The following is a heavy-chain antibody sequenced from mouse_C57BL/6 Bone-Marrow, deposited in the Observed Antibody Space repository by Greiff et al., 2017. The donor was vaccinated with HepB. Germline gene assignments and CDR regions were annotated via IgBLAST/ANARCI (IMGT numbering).Heavy chain of an antibody. CDR3: ARRYDYDEEN. J-gene: IGHJ4*01. CDR2: ISNGGGST. D-gene: IGHD2-4*01. V-gene: IGHV5-12*01. Sequence: EVKLVESGGGLVQPGGSLKLSCAASGFTFSDYYMYWVRQTPAKRLEWVAYISNGGGSTYYPDTVKGRFTISRDNAKNTLYLQMSRLKSEDTAMYYCARRYDYDEENWGQGTSVTVSS. CDR1: GFTFSDYY.